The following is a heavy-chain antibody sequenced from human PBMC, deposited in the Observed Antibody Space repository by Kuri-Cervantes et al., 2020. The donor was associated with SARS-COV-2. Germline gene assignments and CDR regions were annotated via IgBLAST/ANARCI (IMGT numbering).Heavy chain of an antibody. Sequence: SETLSLTCVVSGGALTTYNWWTWVRQPPGKGLQWIGEIFHDGSTKFNPSLSLRGRVTMSLDKSKNQLSLNMTSVTAADTAVYYCARESTYTLDIWGQGTLVTVSS. J-gene: IGHJ3*02. CDR3: ARESTYTLDI. CDR2: IFHDGST. V-gene: IGHV4-4*02. D-gene: IGHD2-2*02. CDR1: GGALTTYNW.